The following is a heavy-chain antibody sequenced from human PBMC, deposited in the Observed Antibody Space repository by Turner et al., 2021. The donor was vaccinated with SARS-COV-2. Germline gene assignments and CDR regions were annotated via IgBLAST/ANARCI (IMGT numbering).Heavy chain of an antibody. CDR3: ASFKFGELWSYYFDR. D-gene: IGHD3-10*01. CDR2: VHYSGRT. J-gene: IGHJ5*02. Sequence: QVQLQESGPGLVKPSETLSLTCTVSGGSVSTGGHDWSWIRQRPGEGLEWIGFVHYSGRTDYTPSLKGRVTMSLNPSKDQFSRRLSSATAADTAVYYCASFKFGELWSYYFDRWGQGTQVTVSS. CDR1: GGSVSTGGHD. V-gene: IGHV4-31*03.